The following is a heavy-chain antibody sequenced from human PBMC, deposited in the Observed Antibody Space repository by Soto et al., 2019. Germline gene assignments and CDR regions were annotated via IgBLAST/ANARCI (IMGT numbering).Heavy chain of an antibody. Sequence: QVQLVESGGGVVQPGRSLRLSCAASGFTFRSYAMHWVRQAPGKGLEWVAVISYDGSNKYYADSVTGRFTISRDNSKNTLYLQMNSLRAEDTAVYYCASGREYCSGGSGPLGPFDYWGQGTLVTVSS. CDR2: ISYDGSNK. CDR1: GFTFRSYA. J-gene: IGHJ4*02. D-gene: IGHD2-15*01. V-gene: IGHV3-30-3*01. CDR3: ASGREYCSGGSGPLGPFDY.